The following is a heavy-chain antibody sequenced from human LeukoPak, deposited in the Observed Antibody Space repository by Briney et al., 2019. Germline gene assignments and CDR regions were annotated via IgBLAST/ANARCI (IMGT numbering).Heavy chain of an antibody. D-gene: IGHD4-11*01. CDR3: ARGGLGGITAYSNYLFDY. J-gene: IGHJ4*02. CDR1: GGSISNYY. V-gene: IGHV4-59*08. Sequence: SETLSLTCTVSGGSISNYYWSWIRQPPGEGLEWIGYIYYSGSTNYNPSLKSRVPMSIDTSKNQFSLNLTSVTAADTAVYYCARGGLGGITAYSNYLFDYWGQGTLVTVSS. CDR2: IYYSGST.